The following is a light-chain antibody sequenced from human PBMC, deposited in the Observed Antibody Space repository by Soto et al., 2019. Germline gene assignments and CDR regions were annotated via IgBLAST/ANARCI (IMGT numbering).Light chain of an antibody. J-gene: IGKJ5*01. Sequence: IQLTQSPSSLSASVGDRFTITFRSSQDIASYLAWYQQKPGKAPKLLIFLASTLQGGVPSRFSGSGSGTDFTLTITSLQPEDFATYYCQQSYGTPITFGQGTRLEIK. V-gene: IGKV1-39*01. CDR1: QDIASY. CDR3: QQSYGTPIT. CDR2: LAS.